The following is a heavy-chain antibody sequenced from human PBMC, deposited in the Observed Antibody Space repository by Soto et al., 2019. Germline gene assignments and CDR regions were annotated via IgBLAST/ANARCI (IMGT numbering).Heavy chain of an antibody. Sequence: SVKVSFKASGFTITSSAVQWVRQARGQRPEGIGWIVVGSGNTNYAQKFQERVTITRDMSTSTAYMELSSLRSEDTAVYYCAAASEKGLNDYGGNSEFYYYGMDVWGQGTTVTVSS. J-gene: IGHJ6*02. CDR2: IVVGSGNT. V-gene: IGHV1-58*01. CDR3: AAASEKGLNDYGGNSEFYYYGMDV. CDR1: GFTITSSA. D-gene: IGHD4-17*01.